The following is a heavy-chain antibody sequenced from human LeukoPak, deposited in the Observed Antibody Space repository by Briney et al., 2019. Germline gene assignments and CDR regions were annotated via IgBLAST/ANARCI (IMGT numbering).Heavy chain of an antibody. CDR1: EFTFSSYG. D-gene: IGHD3-3*01. V-gene: IGHV3-30*02. Sequence: PGGSLRLSCAASEFTFSSYGMHWVRQAPGKGLEWVAFIRYDGSNKYYADSVKGRFTISRDNSKNTLYLQMNSLRAEDTAVYYCAGVVYPEDAFDIWGQGTMVTVSS. J-gene: IGHJ3*02. CDR2: IRYDGSNK. CDR3: AGVVYPEDAFDI.